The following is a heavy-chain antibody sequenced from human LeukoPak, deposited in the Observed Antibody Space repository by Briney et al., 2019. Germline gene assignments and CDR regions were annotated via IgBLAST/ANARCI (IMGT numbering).Heavy chain of an antibody. CDR3: ASSCANRGCGGENYFDY. V-gene: IGHV4-59*01. CDR2: VYYSGST. J-gene: IGHJ4*02. D-gene: IGHD7-27*01. CDR1: GGSISSYY. Sequence: PSETLSLTCTVSGGSISSYYWSWIRQPPGKGLEWIGYVYYSGSTNYNPSLKSRITMSVDTSKNQFSLKLSSVTAADTAVYYCASSCANRGCGGENYFDYWGQGTLVTVSS.